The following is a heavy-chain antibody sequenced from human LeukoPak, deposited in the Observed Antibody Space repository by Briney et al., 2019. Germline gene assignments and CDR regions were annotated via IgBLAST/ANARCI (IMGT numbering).Heavy chain of an antibody. CDR1: GFTFSNYD. V-gene: IGHV3-30*18. D-gene: IGHD3-22*01. CDR2: STLRGSGDTTFYGGTT. Sequence: PGGSLRLSCAASGFTFSNYDMSWVRQAPEKGLEWVSTLRGSGDTTFYGGTTFYADSVKGRFTISRDNSKNTLYLQMNSLTAEDTAVYYCAKDLGDFGGYYYGTFDFWGQGILVTVSS. CDR3: AKDLGDFGGYYYGTFDF. J-gene: IGHJ4*02.